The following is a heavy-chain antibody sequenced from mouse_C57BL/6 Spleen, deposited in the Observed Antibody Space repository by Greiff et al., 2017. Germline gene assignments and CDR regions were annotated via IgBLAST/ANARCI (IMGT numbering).Heavy chain of an antibody. V-gene: IGHV1-15*01. Sequence: VQLQQSGAELVRPGASVTLSCKASGYTFTDYEMHWVKQTPVHGLEWIGAIDPETGGTAYNQKFKGKAILTADKSSSTAYIELRSLTSADSAVYYCTREGNSFAYWGQGTLVTVSA. CDR2: IDPETGGT. J-gene: IGHJ3*01. CDR1: GYTFTDYE. CDR3: TREGNSFAY.